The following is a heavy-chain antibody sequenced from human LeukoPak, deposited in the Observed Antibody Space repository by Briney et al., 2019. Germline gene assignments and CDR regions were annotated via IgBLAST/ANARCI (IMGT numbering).Heavy chain of an antibody. CDR2: IYTSGST. CDR1: GGSISSYY. Sequence: PSETLSLTCTVSGGSISSYYWSWIRQPAGKGLEWIGRIYTSGSTNYNPSLKSRVTMSVDTSNNQFSLKLSSVTAADTAVYYCARDPWYYYDSSGYLPGYFDLWGRGTLVTVSS. CDR3: ARDPWYYYDSSGYLPGYFDL. D-gene: IGHD3-22*01. V-gene: IGHV4-4*07. J-gene: IGHJ2*01.